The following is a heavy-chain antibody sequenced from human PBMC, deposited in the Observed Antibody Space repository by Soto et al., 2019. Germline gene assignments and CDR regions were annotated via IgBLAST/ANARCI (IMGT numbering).Heavy chain of an antibody. CDR3: ASARCNTDCYLVDY. CDR2: MSSDGSQK. CDR1: GFTFSTSA. V-gene: IGHV3-30*04. J-gene: IGHJ4*02. Sequence: QVQLVESGGGVVQPGRSLRISCAASGFTFSTSAMHWVRQAPGKGLEWVALMSSDGSQKSYADSVKGRFTISRDNAENTLYLQMNSLRLEVTAVYHCASARCNTDCYLVDYWGLGTLVTVSS. D-gene: IGHD2-21*02.